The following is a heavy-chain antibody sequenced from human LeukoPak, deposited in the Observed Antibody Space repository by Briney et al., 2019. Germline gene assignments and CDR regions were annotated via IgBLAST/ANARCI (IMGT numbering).Heavy chain of an antibody. J-gene: IGHJ4*02. CDR3: ARVSDHYFDY. CDR1: GYNFTSYW. CDR2: IYPGDSDT. V-gene: IGHV5-51*01. Sequence: GESLQISCKASGYNFTSYWIGWVRQLPGKGLEWMGIIYPGDSDTRYSPSFQGQVTISADKSISTAYLRWSSLKASDIAMYYCARVSDHYFDYWGQGTLATVSS. D-gene: IGHD1-14*01.